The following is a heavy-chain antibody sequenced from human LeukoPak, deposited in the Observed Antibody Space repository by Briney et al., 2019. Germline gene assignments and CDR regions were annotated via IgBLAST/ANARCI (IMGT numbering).Heavy chain of an antibody. D-gene: IGHD3-10*01. V-gene: IGHV3-23*01. J-gene: IGHJ4*02. CDR3: AKGHYYSSGSLDY. CDR2: IGGRDGST. Sequence: GGSLRLSCAASGFTFSSYGMSWVRQAPGKGLEWVSAIGGRDGSTYYADSVKGRFTISGDNSKNTLYVQMNSLRAEDTAVYYCAKGHYYSSGSLDYWGQGTLVTVSS. CDR1: GFTFSSYG.